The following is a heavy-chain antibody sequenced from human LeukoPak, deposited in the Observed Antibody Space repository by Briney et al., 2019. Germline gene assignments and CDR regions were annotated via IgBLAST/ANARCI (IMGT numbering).Heavy chain of an antibody. J-gene: IGHJ4*02. CDR2: ISVSGATT. CDR1: GFTFTNYV. Sequence: PGGPLRLSCAASGFTFTNYVMTWVRQAPGKGLEWISTISVSGATTYYADSVQGRFTISRDNSKNTLSLRMNNLRAEDSAIYYCTSRKEYSTSSVYYWGQGTLVTVSS. D-gene: IGHD6-6*01. V-gene: IGHV3-23*01. CDR3: TSRKEYSTSSVYY.